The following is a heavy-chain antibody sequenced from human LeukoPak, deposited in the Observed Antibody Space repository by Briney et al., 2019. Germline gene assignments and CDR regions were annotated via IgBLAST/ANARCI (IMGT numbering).Heavy chain of an antibody. D-gene: IGHD7-27*01. CDR2: IYDGGVYT. CDR3: VKGHWADD. Sequence: GGSLRLSCAASGFTFSTFVMSWVRQAPGKGLEWVSTIYDGGVYTYYADSVKGRFTISGGDSEDTLYLQMSSLRVEDTAKYYCVKGHWADDWGQGTLVTVSS. J-gene: IGHJ4*02. V-gene: IGHV3-23*01. CDR1: GFTFSTFV.